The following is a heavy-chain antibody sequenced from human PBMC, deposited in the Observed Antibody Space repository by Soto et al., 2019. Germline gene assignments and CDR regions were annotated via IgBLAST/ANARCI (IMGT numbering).Heavy chain of an antibody. CDR2: LHSDGSTT. V-gene: IGHV3-74*03. CDR3: ARELPTTIRGGYYYSYGMDV. Sequence: RLSCAASGFIFSSYWMHWVRQAPGKGLVWVSRLHSDGSTTTYADSVKGRFTISRDNAKNTLYLQMNSLRAEDTAVYYCARELPTTIRGGYYYSYGMDVWGQGTTVTVSS. CDR1: GFIFSSYW. J-gene: IGHJ6*02. D-gene: IGHD2-2*02.